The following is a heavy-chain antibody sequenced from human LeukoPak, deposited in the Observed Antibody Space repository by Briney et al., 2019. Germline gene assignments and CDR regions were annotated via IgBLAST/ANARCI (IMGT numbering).Heavy chain of an antibody. CDR1: GFTFSRYA. D-gene: IGHD1-26*01. CDR3: AKGGTESYHNYGMDV. CDR2: SSGSGGIT. J-gene: IGHJ6*02. Sequence: GGSLRLSCEASGFTFSRYAMIWVRQAPGKGLEWVSGSSGSGGITSYADSVKGRFTISRDNSKNTLYLQMKSLRAEDTALYYCAKGGTESYHNYGMDVWGQGTTVTVSS. V-gene: IGHV3-23*01.